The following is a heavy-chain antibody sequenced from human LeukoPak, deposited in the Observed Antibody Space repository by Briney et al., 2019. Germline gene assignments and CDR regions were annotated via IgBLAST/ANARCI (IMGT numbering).Heavy chain of an antibody. CDR1: GYSITSGYY. V-gene: IGHV4-38-2*02. CDR3: ARAGYCSGVSCYSAVPGKY. Sequence: SETLSLTCTVSGYSITSGYYWAWIRQSPGKGLEGIGSIYHSGNTYYNPSLKSRVIILVDTSKNQFSLQLGSVTPTDTAVYYCARAGYCSGVSCYSAVPGKYWGQGALVTVSS. D-gene: IGHD2-15*01. J-gene: IGHJ4*02. CDR2: IYHSGNT.